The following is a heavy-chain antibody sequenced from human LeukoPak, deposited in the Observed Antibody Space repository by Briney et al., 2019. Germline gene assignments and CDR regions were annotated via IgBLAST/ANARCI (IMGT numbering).Heavy chain of an antibody. CDR3: ARGPGDVNFDY. CDR1: GYPFSAHF. CDR2: ISAYNGNT. D-gene: IGHD7-27*01. J-gene: IGHJ4*02. Sequence: ASVKVSCKASGYPFSAHFLNWVRQAPGQGLEWMGWISAYNGNTNYAQKLQGRVTMTTDTSTSTAYMELRSLRSDDTAVYYCARGPGDVNFDYWGQGTLVTVSS. V-gene: IGHV1-18*01.